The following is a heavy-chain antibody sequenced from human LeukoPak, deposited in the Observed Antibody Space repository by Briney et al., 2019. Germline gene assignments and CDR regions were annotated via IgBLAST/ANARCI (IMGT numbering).Heavy chain of an antibody. Sequence: PPETLSLTCTVSGGSISSYYWNWIRQPPGKGLEWIGYIYYSGSTNYNPSLKSRVTISIDTSKNQFSLKLSSVTAADTAVYYCARGAYYYDSSGYYTGYYYYYMDVWGKGTTVTISS. CDR1: GGSISSYY. CDR2: IYYSGST. CDR3: ARGAYYYDSSGYYTGYYYYYMDV. V-gene: IGHV4-59*01. J-gene: IGHJ6*03. D-gene: IGHD3-22*01.